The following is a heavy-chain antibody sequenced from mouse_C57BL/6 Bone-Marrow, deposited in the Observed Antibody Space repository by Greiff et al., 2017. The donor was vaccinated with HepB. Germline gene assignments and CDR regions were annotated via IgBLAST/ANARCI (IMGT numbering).Heavy chain of an antibody. J-gene: IGHJ1*03. V-gene: IGHV5-17*01. CDR3: ARPPTTTARYFDV. CDR1: GFTFSDYG. D-gene: IGHD1-2*01. Sequence: EVHLVESGGGLVKPGGSLKLSCAASGFTFSDYGMHWVRQAPEKGLEWVAYISSGSSTIYYADTVKGRFTISRDNAKNTLFLQMTSLRSEDTAMYYCARPPTTTARYFDVWGTGTTVTVSS. CDR2: ISSGSSTI.